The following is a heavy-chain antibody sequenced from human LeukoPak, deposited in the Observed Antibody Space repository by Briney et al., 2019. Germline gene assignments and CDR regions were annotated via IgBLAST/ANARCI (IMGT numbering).Heavy chain of an antibody. CDR1: GFTFSNYA. CDR3: ARDGGGSQQSNWFDP. D-gene: IGHD1-26*01. J-gene: IGHJ5*02. Sequence: GGSLRLSCAASGFTFSNYAMSWVRQAPGKGLEWVSYISYSSITIYYADSVRGRFTISRDNAKNSLYLQMNSLRAEDTAVYYCARDGGGSQQSNWFDPWGQGTLVTVSS. V-gene: IGHV3-48*01. CDR2: ISYSSITI.